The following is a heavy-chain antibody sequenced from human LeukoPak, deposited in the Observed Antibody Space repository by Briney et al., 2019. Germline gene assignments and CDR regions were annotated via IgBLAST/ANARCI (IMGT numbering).Heavy chain of an antibody. V-gene: IGHV3-30*18. J-gene: IGHJ4*02. Sequence: GSLRLSCAASGFTFSSYGMHWVRQAPGKGLEWVAVISYDGSNKCYADSVKGRFTISRDNSKNTLYLQMNSLRAEDTAVYYCAKVSICSSTSCSTSYFDYWGQGTLVTVSS. CDR1: GFTFSSYG. CDR3: AKVSICSSTSCSTSYFDY. CDR2: ISYDGSNK. D-gene: IGHD2-2*01.